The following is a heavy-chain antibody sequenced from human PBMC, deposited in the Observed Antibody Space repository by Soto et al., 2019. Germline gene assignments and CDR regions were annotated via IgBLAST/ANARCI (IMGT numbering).Heavy chain of an antibody. Sequence: VGSLRLSCAASGFTVSNNYMSWVRQAPGKGLEWISVIYSGGRTYYADSVKGRFSTSRDNSKNTLYLQMKSLRVDDTAVYYCARDPREKNGVGVWGQGTTVTVSS. V-gene: IGHV3-53*01. CDR3: ARDPREKNGVGV. J-gene: IGHJ6*02. CDR2: IYSGGRT. CDR1: GFTVSNNY.